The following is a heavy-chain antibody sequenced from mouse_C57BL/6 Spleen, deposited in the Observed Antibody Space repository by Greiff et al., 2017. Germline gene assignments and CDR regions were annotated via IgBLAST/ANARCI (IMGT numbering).Heavy chain of an antibody. J-gene: IGHJ2*01. CDR1: GYAFTNYL. CDR2: INPGSGGT. V-gene: IGHV1-54*01. D-gene: IGHD1-1*01. Sequence: QVQLQQSGAELVRPGTSVKVSCKASGYAFTNYLIEWVKQRPGQGLEWIGVINPGSGGTNYNEKFKGKATLTADKSSSTAYMQLSSLTSEDSVVYFCATSTVVAHFDYWGQGTTLTVSS. CDR3: ATSTVVAHFDY.